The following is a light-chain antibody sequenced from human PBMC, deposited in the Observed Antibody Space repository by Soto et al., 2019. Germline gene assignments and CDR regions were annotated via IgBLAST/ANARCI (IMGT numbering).Light chain of an antibody. CDR1: GSNIGGNI. V-gene: IGLV1-44*01. J-gene: IGLJ2*01. CDR2: ADK. CDR3: AAWYESLNGLL. Sequence: QSVLTQPPSASGTPGQRVTISCSGSGSNIGGNIVNWYQQVTGTAPKLLIYADKQRPSGVPDRFSGSKSGTSASLAISALQSDDEADYYCAAWYESLNGLLFGGGTKLTVL.